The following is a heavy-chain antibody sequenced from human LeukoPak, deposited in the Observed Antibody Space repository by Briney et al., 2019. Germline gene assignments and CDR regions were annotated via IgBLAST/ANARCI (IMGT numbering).Heavy chain of an antibody. CDR2: INSDGSST. D-gene: IGHD2-8*01. V-gene: IGHV3-74*01. CDR1: GFTFSSYW. J-gene: IGHJ3*02. Sequence: GGFLRLSCAASGFTFSSYWMHWVRQAPGKGLVWVSRINSDGSSTSYADSVKGRFTISRDNAKNTLYLQMNSLRAEDTAVYYCARVQGHPPNGLDIWGQGTMVTVSS. CDR3: ARVQGHPPNGLDI.